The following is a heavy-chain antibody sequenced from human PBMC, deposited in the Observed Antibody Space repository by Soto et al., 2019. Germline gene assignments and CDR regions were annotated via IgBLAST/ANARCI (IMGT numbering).Heavy chain of an antibody. J-gene: IGHJ6*02. D-gene: IGHD3-10*01. V-gene: IGHV3-21*01. CDR3: ARDAGFGYYYGMDV. CDR1: GFTLRTYT. Sequence: GGSLRLSCIFSGFTLRTYTMNWVRPAPGKGLEWVSGIRGFSPYTFYAESVKGRFTISRDNAKNSLFLQMYGLRADDTSVYYCARDAGFGYYYGMDVWGQGTTVTVSS. CDR2: IRGFSPYT.